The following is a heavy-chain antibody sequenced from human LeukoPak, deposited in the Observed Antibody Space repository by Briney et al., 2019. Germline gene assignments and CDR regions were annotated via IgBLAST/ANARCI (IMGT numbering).Heavy chain of an antibody. Sequence: SETLSLTCSVSGGPISSYYWSCLRQPPGKGLEWIGYIYYSGNTNYNPSLKSRVTISVDTSKNQFSLNLSSVTAADTAVYYCARSTGSYAHLYYWGQGTLVTVSS. CDR2: IYYSGNT. J-gene: IGHJ4*02. D-gene: IGHD3-16*01. V-gene: IGHV4-59*01. CDR1: GGPISSYY. CDR3: ARSTGSYAHLYY.